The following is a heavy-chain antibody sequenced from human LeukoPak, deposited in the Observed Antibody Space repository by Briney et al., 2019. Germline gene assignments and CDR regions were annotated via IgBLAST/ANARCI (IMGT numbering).Heavy chain of an antibody. CDR1: GGTFSSYA. CDR3: ARGDHYYYDSSGYYPALYYYGMDV. Sequence: GASVKVSCKASGGTFSSYAISWVRQAPGQGLEWMGGIIPIFGTANYAQKFQGRVTIIADESTSTAYMELSSLRSEDTAVYYCARGDHYYYDSSGYYPALYYYGMDVWGQGTTVTVSS. V-gene: IGHV1-69*13. D-gene: IGHD3-22*01. J-gene: IGHJ6*02. CDR2: IIPIFGTA.